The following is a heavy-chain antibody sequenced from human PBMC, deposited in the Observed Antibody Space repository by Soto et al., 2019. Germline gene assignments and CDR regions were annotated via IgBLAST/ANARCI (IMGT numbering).Heavy chain of an antibody. V-gene: IGHV3-23*01. CDR3: THGGVRSLNFVY. CDR2: ISVSGTNK. J-gene: IGHJ4*01. Sequence: GGSLRLSCAASGFTFSSYAMSWVRQAPGKGLEWVSGISVSGTNKYYADAVKGRFTISRDNSKNTLYLQMNNLRAEDTAVYYCTHGGVRSLNFVYWG. CDR1: GFTFSSYA. D-gene: IGHD4-17*01.